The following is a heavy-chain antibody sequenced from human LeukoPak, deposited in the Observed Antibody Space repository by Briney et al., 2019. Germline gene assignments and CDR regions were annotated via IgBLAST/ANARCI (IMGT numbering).Heavy chain of an antibody. V-gene: IGHV3-7*01. CDR3: ARDLRTGYTYGYPLDY. Sequence: GGSLRLSCAASGFTFSSYWMTWVRQAPGKGLEWVANINQDGSLKYYVDSVKGRFTISRDNAMNSLYLQMNSLRAEDTAFYYCARDLRTGYTYGYPLDYWGQGTLVTVSS. CDR1: GFTFSSYW. CDR2: INQDGSLK. D-gene: IGHD5-18*01. J-gene: IGHJ4*02.